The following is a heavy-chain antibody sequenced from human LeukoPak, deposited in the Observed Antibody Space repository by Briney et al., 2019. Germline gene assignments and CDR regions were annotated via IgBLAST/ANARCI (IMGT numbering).Heavy chain of an antibody. CDR2: IYPGDSDT. J-gene: IGHJ4*02. CDR3: ARRYDTSGYYFPY. Sequence: GESLKISCKGSGYSFTSHWLGWVRQLPGKGLEWMGIIYPGDSDTRYSPSFQGQVTISADKSISTAYLQWSSLKASDTAMYYCARRYDTSGYYFPYWGQGTLVTVSS. V-gene: IGHV5-51*01. D-gene: IGHD3-22*01. CDR1: GYSFTSHW.